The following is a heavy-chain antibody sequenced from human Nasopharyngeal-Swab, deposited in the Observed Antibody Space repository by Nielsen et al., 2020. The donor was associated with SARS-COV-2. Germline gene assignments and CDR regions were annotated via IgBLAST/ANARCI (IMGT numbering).Heavy chain of an antibody. CDR3: ARDDPGQLWLYYFDY. CDR2: IYYSGST. J-gene: IGHJ4*02. V-gene: IGHV4-39*02. CDR1: GGSISSSSYY. Sequence: SDTLSLTCTVSGGSISSSSYYWGWIRQPPGKGLEWIGSIYYSGSTYYNPSLKSRVTISVDTSKNQFSLKLSSVTAADTAVYYCARDDPGQLWLYYFDYWGQGTLVTVSS. D-gene: IGHD5-18*01.